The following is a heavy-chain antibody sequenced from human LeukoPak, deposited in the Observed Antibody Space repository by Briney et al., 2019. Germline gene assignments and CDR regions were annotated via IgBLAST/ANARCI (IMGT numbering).Heavy chain of an antibody. D-gene: IGHD6-6*01. CDR1: GGSVSNYY. CDR3: ARHFAYSSSSYFDY. Sequence: SETLSLTCSVSGGSVSNYYWSWIRQPPGKGLEWIGYVYYTGSTNYNPSLKSRVTMFEDKSKNQFSLRLYSVTVADAAVYYCARHFAYSSSSYFDYWGQGSLVTVSS. V-gene: IGHV4-59*08. CDR2: VYYTGST. J-gene: IGHJ4*02.